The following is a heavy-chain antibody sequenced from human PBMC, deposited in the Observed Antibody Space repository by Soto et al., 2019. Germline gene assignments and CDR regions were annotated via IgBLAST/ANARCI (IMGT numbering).Heavy chain of an antibody. Sequence: GASVKVSCKASGYTITSYYMHWVRQARGQRLEWIGWIVVGSGNTNYAQKFQERVTITRDMSTSTAYMELSSLRSEDTAVYYCAASPMGYDTVYWGQGTLVTVSS. CDR2: IVVGSGNT. J-gene: IGHJ4*02. CDR1: GYTITSYY. CDR3: AASPMGYDTVY. V-gene: IGHV1-58*02. D-gene: IGHD2-8*01.